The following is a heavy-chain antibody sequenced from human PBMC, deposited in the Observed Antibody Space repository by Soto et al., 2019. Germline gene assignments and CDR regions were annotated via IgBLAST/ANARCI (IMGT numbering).Heavy chain of an antibody. CDR2: IYSTGST. CDR1: GGSIRNHY. D-gene: IGHD2-2*02. J-gene: IGHJ4*02. V-gene: IGHV4-4*07. CDR3: ARGGCSGASCYTYFFDY. Sequence: SETLSLTCTVSGGSIRNHYWSWIRQPAGKGLEWIGRIYSTGSTNYNPSLKSRVTMSLDTSKNQFSLRLSSVSAADTAVYYCARGGCSGASCYTYFFDYWGRGTLVTVSS.